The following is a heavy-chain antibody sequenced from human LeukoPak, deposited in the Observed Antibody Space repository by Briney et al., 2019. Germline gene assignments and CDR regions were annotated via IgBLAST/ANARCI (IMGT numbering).Heavy chain of an antibody. D-gene: IGHD3-10*01. CDR3: ARELQSITMVRGVSIDAFDL. J-gene: IGHJ3*01. CDR1: GFTFSSYS. V-gene: IGHV3-21*01. Sequence: GGSLRLSCAASGFTFSSYSMNWVRQAPGKGLEWVSSISSSSSYIYYADSVKGRFTICRDNAKNSLYLQMNCLRAEDTAVYYCARELQSITMVRGVSIDAFDLWGQGTMVTVSS. CDR2: ISSSSSYI.